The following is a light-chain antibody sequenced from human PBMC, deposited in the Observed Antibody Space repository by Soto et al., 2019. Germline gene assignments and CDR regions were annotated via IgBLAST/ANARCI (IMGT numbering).Light chain of an antibody. V-gene: IGKV1-39*01. CDR2: DAS. CDR1: QSIRSY. J-gene: IGKJ4*01. Sequence: DIQLTQSPSSLSSSVGDKFTITCRASQSIRSYLNWVQQKPGKAPKLLIYDASSLQTGVPSRFSGSGSGTDFTLTISSLQAEDVAVYYCQQYYSTPLTFGGGTKVDIK. CDR3: QQYYSTPLT.